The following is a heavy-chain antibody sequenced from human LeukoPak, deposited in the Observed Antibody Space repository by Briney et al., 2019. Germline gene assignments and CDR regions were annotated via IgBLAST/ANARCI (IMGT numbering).Heavy chain of an antibody. J-gene: IGHJ3*02. CDR3: ARGDKSAFDI. V-gene: IGHV4-59*01. CDR2: FFYSGST. Sequence: KPSETLSLTCTGSGGSISSYYWSWNRQPLGKGLDWIGYFFYSGSTNYNPSLKSRVTMSVDTSKNQFSLKLISVTAADTAVYYCARGDKSAFDIWGQGTMVTVSS. CDR1: GGSISSYY. D-gene: IGHD2-15*01.